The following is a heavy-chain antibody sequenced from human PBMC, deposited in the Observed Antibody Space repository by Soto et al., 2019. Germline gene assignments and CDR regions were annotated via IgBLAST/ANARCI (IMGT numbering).Heavy chain of an antibody. Sequence: QVQVVQSGVEVRRPGSSVKVSCKASGDTFKNCVISWVRQAPGQGLEWMGGIIPLFGTTDFAQRFQGRLTITPDESTTTAYMELSRLRSADTATYYCAAELGFGKLSVVWGQGTTVIVSS. CDR1: GDTFKNCV. J-gene: IGHJ6*02. CDR2: IIPLFGTT. D-gene: IGHD3-10*01. CDR3: AAELGFGKLSVV. V-gene: IGHV1-69*01.